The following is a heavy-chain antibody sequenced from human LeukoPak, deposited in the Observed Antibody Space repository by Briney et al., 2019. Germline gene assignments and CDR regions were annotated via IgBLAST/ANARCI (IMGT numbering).Heavy chain of an antibody. D-gene: IGHD5-12*01. J-gene: IGHJ4*02. CDR2: ISYDGSNK. Sequence: SGGSLRLSCAASGFTFSSYGTHWVRQAPGKGLEWVAVISYDGSNKYYADSVKGRFTISRDNSKNTLYLQMNSLRAEDTAVYYCAKGGRFGYDPYYFDYWGRGTLVTVSS. V-gene: IGHV3-30*18. CDR1: GFTFSSYG. CDR3: AKGGRFGYDPYYFDY.